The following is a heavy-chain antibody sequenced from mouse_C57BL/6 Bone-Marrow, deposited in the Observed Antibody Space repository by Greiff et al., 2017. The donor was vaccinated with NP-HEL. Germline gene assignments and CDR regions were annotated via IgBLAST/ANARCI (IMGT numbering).Heavy chain of an antibody. Sequence: VQLQQSGPGLVKPSQSLSLTCSVTGYSITSGYYWNWIRQFPGNKLEWMGYISYDGSNNYNPSLKNRISITRDTSKNQFFLKLNSVTTEDTATYYCARGDGNYDAWFAYWGQGTLVTVSA. CDR3: ARGDGNYDAWFAY. D-gene: IGHD2-1*01. CDR1: GYSITSGYY. V-gene: IGHV3-6*01. CDR2: ISYDGSN. J-gene: IGHJ3*01.